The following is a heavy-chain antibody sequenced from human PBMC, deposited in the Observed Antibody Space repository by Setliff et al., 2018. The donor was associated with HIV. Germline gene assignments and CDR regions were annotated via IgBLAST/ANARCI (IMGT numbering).Heavy chain of an antibody. CDR3: ARVGSYWSTFDY. CDR2: INTETGNP. Sequence: ASVKVSCKASGYTFTNYGVSWVRQAPGQGPEWMGWINTETGNPMYAQGFRGRLVFSLDTSVNTAYLQINSLKAEDTAMYYCARVGSYWSTFDYWGQGALVTVSS. D-gene: IGHD2-8*02. V-gene: IGHV7-4-1*02. J-gene: IGHJ4*02. CDR1: GYTFTNYG.